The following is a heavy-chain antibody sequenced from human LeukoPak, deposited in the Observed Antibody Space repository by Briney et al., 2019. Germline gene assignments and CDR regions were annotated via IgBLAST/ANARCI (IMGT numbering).Heavy chain of an antibody. Sequence: PSETLSLTCAVYGGSFSGYYWSWIRQHPGKGLEWIGYIYYSGSTYYNPSLKSRVTISVDTSKNQFSLKLSSVTAADTAVYYCARELRVRNFDLWGRGTLVTVSS. CDR2: IYYSGST. CDR1: GGSFSGYY. CDR3: ARELRVRNFDL. J-gene: IGHJ2*01. D-gene: IGHD2-21*01. V-gene: IGHV4-31*11.